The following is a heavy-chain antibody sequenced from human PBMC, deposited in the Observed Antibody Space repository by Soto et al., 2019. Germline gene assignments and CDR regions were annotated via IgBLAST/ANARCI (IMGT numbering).Heavy chain of an antibody. CDR1: GFSLSTSGMC. CDR3: ARISGFGDFYSTDYYGMDF. V-gene: IGHV2-70*01. J-gene: IGHJ6*02. CDR2: IDWDDDK. Sequence: SGPTLVNPTQTLTLTCTVSGFSLSTSGMCVSWIRQPPGKALEWLALIDWDDDKYYSTSLKTRLTISKDTSKNQVVLTMTNMDPVDTATYYCARISGFGDFYSTDYYGMDFWGQGTTVTVSS. D-gene: IGHD2-21*02.